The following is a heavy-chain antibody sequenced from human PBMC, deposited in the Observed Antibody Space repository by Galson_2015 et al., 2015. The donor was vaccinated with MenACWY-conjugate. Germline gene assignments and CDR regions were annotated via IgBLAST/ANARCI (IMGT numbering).Heavy chain of an antibody. D-gene: IGHD3-3*01. CDR3: ARPTSLTIWPNWFDY. V-gene: IGHV3-11*06. CDR2: ITSSGSYI. Sequence: SLRLSCAASGFTLGDNHMSWIRQAPGKGLEWVSYITSSGSYIKYADSVKGRFTISRDNAKNSLYLQMNSLRAEDTAVYYCARPTSLTIWPNWFDYWGQGTLVTVSS. CDR1: GFTLGDNH. J-gene: IGHJ5*01.